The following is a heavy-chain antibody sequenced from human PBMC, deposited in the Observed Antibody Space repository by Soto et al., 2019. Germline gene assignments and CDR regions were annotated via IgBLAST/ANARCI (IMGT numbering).Heavy chain of an antibody. CDR3: ARHVPKLLEFGGNDFLRARFDS. J-gene: IGHJ4*02. CDR2: IYYSGDT. D-gene: IGHD5-12*01. V-gene: IGHV4-39*01. Sequence: QLQLQESGPGLVQPSETLSLTCTVSGGSINSITSYWGWIRQPPGMGLEWIASIYYSGDTYNNPSLKSRVTVSIDTSKNQFSLKVSSVTAADTALYSCARHVPKLLEFGGNDFLRARFDSWGQGTLVTVSS. CDR1: GGSINSITSY.